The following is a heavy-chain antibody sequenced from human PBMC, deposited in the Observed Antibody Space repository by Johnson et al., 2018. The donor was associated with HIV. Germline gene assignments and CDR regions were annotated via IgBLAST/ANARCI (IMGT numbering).Heavy chain of an antibody. CDR3: ATEAGIELWLIDA. J-gene: IGHJ3*01. CDR2: ISYDGSNK. V-gene: IGHV3-30*19. CDR1: GFTFSTFG. D-gene: IGHD5-18*01. Sequence: QVQLVESGGGVVQPGRSLRLSCSASGFTFSTFGMHWVRQAPGKGLEWVAVISYDGSNKYYADSVKGRFTISRDNSKNTVYLQMNSLRAEDTAVYYCATEAGIELWLIDA.